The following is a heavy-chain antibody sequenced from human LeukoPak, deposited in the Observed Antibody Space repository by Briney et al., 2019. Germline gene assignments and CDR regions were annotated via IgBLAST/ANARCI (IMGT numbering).Heavy chain of an antibody. D-gene: IGHD6-13*01. CDR1: GFTVSSTY. V-gene: IGHV3-66*01. CDR3: ARGIAAAWFFAY. Sequence: GGSLRLSCAASGFTVSSTYMSWVRQAPGKGLEWVSVVYGAGSTYYADSVKGRFTISRDNSKNTLYLQMNSLRAEDTAVYDCARGIAAAWFFAYWCQGTLVTVSS. J-gene: IGHJ4*02. CDR2: VYGAGST.